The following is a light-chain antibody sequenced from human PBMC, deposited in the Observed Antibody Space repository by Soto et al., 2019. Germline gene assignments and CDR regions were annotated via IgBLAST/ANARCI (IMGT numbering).Light chain of an antibody. Sequence: QSALTQPASVSGSLGQSITISCTGTSSDVGGYNYVSWYQQHPGKAPKLMIYEVSKRPSGVPDRFSGSKSGNTASLTVSGLQAEDEADYYCSSYAGSNNLYVFGAGTKLTVL. CDR3: SSYAGSNNLYV. CDR1: SSDVGGYNY. J-gene: IGLJ1*01. CDR2: EVS. V-gene: IGLV2-8*01.